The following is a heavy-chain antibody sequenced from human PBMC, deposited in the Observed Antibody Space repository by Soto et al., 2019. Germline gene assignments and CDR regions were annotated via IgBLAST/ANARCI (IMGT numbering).Heavy chain of an antibody. V-gene: IGHV3-11*01. Sequence: GGSLRLSCAASGFTFSDYYMSWIRQAPGKGQEWVSYISSSGSTIYYADFVKGRFTISRDNAKNSLYLQMNSLRAEDTAEYYCASGWSAYDILTGYPNFFDYWGPGTLVSVPS. D-gene: IGHD3-9*01. CDR2: ISSSGSTI. J-gene: IGHJ4*02. CDR3: ASGWSAYDILTGYPNFFDY. CDR1: GFTFSDYY.